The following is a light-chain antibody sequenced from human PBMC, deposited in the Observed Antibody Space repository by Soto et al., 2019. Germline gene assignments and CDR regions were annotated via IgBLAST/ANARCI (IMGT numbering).Light chain of an antibody. J-gene: IGLJ3*02. CDR2: EVS. Sequence: QSVLTQPASVSGSPGQSITISCTGTSSDVGHYNYVSWYQQHPGKAPKLIIFEVSSRPSGVSNRFSGSKSGNTASLTISGLQAADEADYYCSSYTTTTTPWVFGGGTQLTVL. V-gene: IGLV2-14*01. CDR1: SSDVGHYNY. CDR3: SSYTTTTTPWV.